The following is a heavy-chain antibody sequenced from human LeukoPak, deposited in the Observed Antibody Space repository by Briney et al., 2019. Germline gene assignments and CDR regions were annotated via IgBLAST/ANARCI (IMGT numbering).Heavy chain of an antibody. D-gene: IGHD5-12*01. CDR1: GFTFSSYE. CDR3: ARVSQPSGYGPPGF. Sequence: GGSLRLSCAASGFTFSSYEMNWVRQAPGKGLEWVSYISSSGSTIYYADSVKGRFTISRDNAKNSLYLQMNSLRAEDTAVYYCARVSQPSGYGPPGFWGQGTLVTVSS. CDR2: ISSSGSTI. J-gene: IGHJ4*02. V-gene: IGHV3-48*03.